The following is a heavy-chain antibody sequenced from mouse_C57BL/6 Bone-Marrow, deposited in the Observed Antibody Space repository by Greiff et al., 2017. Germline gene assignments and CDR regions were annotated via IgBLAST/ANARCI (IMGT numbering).Heavy chain of an antibody. Sequence: QVQLQQSGPELVKPGASVKISCKASGYAFSSSWMNWVKQRPGKGLEWIGRIYPGDGDTNYNGTFKGKATLTADKSSSTAYMQLSSLTSEDSAFYFGARRIYDGCLAYWGQGTLVTVSA. CDR1: GYAFSSSW. J-gene: IGHJ3*01. CDR2: IYPGDGDT. CDR3: ARRIYDGCLAY. V-gene: IGHV1-82*01. D-gene: IGHD2-3*01.